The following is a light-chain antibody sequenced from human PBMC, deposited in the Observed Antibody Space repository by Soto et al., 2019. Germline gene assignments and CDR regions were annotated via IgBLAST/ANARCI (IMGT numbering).Light chain of an antibody. Sequence: ETVMTQSPATLSVSPGERATLSCRASQSVNSNLAWYQQESGQPPRLLVFGASTRATGVPARLSGSGSGTEFTLTIGGLQSEDFAVYFRQQYASWPLTFGGGTKVEI. J-gene: IGKJ4*01. V-gene: IGKV3-15*01. CDR3: QQYASWPLT. CDR2: GAS. CDR1: QSVNSN.